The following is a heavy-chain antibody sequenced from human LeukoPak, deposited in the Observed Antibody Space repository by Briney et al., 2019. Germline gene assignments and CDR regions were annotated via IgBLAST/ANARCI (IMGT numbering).Heavy chain of an antibody. V-gene: IGHV1-69*13. CDR3: ATPTYYDFWSGYSNTYYYYYMDV. Sequence: SVKVSCKASGGTFSSYAISWVRQAPGQGLEWMGGIIPIFGTANYAQKFQGRVTITADESTSTAYMELSSLRSEDTAVYYCATPTYYDFWSGYSNTYYYYYMDVWGKGTTVTVSS. CDR1: GGTFSSYA. D-gene: IGHD3-3*01. J-gene: IGHJ6*03. CDR2: IIPIFGTA.